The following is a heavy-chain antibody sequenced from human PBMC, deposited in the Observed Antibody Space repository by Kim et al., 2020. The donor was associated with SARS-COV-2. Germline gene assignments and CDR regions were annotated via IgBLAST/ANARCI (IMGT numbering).Heavy chain of an antibody. Sequence: SETLSLTCTVSGGSISSSSYYWGWIRQPPGKGLEWIGSIYYSGSTYYNPSLKSRVTISVDTSKNQFSLKLSSVTAADTAVYYCARHKQGYSYGSYYYYMDVWGKGTTVTVSS. D-gene: IGHD5-18*01. V-gene: IGHV4-39*01. J-gene: IGHJ6*03. CDR1: GGSISSSSYY. CDR3: ARHKQGYSYGSYYYYMDV. CDR2: IYYSGST.